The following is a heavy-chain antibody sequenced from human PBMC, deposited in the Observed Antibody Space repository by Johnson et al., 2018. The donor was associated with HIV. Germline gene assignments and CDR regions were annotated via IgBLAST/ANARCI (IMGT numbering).Heavy chain of an antibody. CDR2: IKQDGSEK. Sequence: MQLVESGGGLVQPGGSLRLSCAASGFTFSSYAMNWVRQAPGKGLEWVANIKQDGSEKYYVDSVKGRFTISRDNAKNSLYLQMNSLRAEDTAVYYCARVLGTSDAFDIWGQGTMVTVSS. D-gene: IGHD1-1*01. CDR3: ARVLGTSDAFDI. V-gene: IGHV3-7*01. J-gene: IGHJ3*02. CDR1: GFTFSSYA.